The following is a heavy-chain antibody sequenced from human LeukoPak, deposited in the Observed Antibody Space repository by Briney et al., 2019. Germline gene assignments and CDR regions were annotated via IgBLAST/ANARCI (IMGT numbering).Heavy chain of an antibody. Sequence: GGSLRLSCAASGFTFNTHGMNWVRQAPGKGLEWISYISSDSTTTYYADSVKGRFTISRDNAKNSLYLQMNSLRAEDTAVYYCARDPPLGSCSTISCPHLDYWGQGTLVTVSS. D-gene: IGHD2-2*01. CDR3: ARDPPLGSCSTISCPHLDY. CDR2: ISSDSTTT. J-gene: IGHJ4*02. CDR1: GFTFNTHG. V-gene: IGHV3-48*04.